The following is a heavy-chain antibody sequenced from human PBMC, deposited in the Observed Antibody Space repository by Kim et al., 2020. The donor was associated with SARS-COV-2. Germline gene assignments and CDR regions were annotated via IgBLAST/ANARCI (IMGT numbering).Heavy chain of an antibody. V-gene: IGHV3-23*01. CDR3: TTRLLEHFDN. J-gene: IGHJ4*02. CDR2: ISDRSQYT. CDR1: GFTFSSYT. Sequence: GGSLRLSCAASGFTFSSYTMNWVRQAPRKGLEWVSTISDRSQYTHYADSVRGRFTISRDDSRNTVYLQMSSLRGEDTAIYYCTTRLLEHFDNWSQGTPVT. D-gene: IGHD2-21*01.